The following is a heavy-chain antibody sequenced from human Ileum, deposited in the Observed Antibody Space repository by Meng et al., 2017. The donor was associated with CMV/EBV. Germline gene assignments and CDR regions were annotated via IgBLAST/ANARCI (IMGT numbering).Heavy chain of an antibody. V-gene: IGHV3-53*01. CDR2: IYSGGST. CDR3: ARMSY. Sequence: EGQVVGSGRGLIQRGGSLGLSLSASGFTVSSNYMSWVRQAPGKGLEWVSVIYSGGSTYYADSVKGRFTISRDNSKNTLYLQMNSLRVEDTAVYYCARMSYWGQGTLVTVSS. CDR1: GFTVSSNY. J-gene: IGHJ4*02.